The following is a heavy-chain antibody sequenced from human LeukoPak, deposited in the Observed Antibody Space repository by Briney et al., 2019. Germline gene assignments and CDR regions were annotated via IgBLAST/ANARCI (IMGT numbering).Heavy chain of an antibody. CDR3: ARAARLAVAADNWFDP. D-gene: IGHD6-19*01. J-gene: IGHJ5*02. Sequence: ASVKVSCKASGYTFTSYGISWVRQAPGQGLEWMGWISAYNGNTNYAQKLQGRVTMTTDTSTSTAYMELRSLRSDDTAVHYCARAARLAVAADNWFDPWGQGTLVTVSS. V-gene: IGHV1-18*01. CDR2: ISAYNGNT. CDR1: GYTFTSYG.